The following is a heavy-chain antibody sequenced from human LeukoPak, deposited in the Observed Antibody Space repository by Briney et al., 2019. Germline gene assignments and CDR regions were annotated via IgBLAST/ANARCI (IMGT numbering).Heavy chain of an antibody. CDR3: AKDPHHYYGSGRKMYYFDY. Sequence: SGGSLRLSCAASGFTFSSYAMSWVRQAPGKGLEWVSAISGSGGSTYYADSVKGRFTISRDNSKNTLYLQMNSLRAEDTAVYYCAKDPHHYYGSGRKMYYFDYWGQGTLVTVSS. V-gene: IGHV3-23*01. D-gene: IGHD3-10*01. CDR2: ISGSGGST. CDR1: GFTFSSYA. J-gene: IGHJ4*02.